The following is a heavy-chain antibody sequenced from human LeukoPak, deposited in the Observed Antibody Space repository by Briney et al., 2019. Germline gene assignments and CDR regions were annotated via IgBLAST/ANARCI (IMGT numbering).Heavy chain of an antibody. Sequence: PSETLSLTCTVSGGSISSSSYYWGWIRQPPGKGLEWIGSIYYSGSTYYNPSLKSRVTISVDTSKNQFSLKLSSVTAADTAVYYCARDQATTSPPPYGDYGFRGENWFDPWGQGTLVTVSS. V-gene: IGHV4-39*07. J-gene: IGHJ5*02. D-gene: IGHD4-17*01. CDR1: GGSISSSSYY. CDR3: ARDQATTSPPPYGDYGFRGENWFDP. CDR2: IYYSGST.